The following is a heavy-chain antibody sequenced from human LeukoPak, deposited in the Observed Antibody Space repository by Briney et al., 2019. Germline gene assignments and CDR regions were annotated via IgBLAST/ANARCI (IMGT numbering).Heavy chain of an antibody. D-gene: IGHD2-15*01. CDR1: GGSISSGGYY. Sequence: SQTLSLTCTVSGGSISSGGYYWSWIRQHPGKGLEWIGYIYYSGSTYYNPSLKSRVTISVDTSKNQFSLKLSSVTAADTAVYYCARESQAVVAARHIDYWGQGTLVTVSP. V-gene: IGHV4-31*03. CDR2: IYYSGST. CDR3: ARESQAVVAARHIDY. J-gene: IGHJ4*02.